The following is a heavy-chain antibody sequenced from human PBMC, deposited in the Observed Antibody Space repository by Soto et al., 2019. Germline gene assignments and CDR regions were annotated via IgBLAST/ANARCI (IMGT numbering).Heavy chain of an antibody. CDR3: AKDRGFGYSSSPFDY. V-gene: IGHV3-30*18. CDR1: GFTFNNYG. Sequence: GGSLRLSCEASGFTFNNYGMHWVRQAPGKGLEWVAVISSEGSNKYYADSVKGRFTISRDNSNNTLYLQLNSLRAEDTAVYYCAKDRGFGYSSSPFDYWGQGTLVTVSS. CDR2: ISSEGSNK. J-gene: IGHJ4*02. D-gene: IGHD6-6*01.